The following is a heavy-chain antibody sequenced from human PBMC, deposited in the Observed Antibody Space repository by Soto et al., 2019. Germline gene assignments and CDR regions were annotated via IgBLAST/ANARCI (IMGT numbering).Heavy chain of an antibody. CDR3: ARDRSYSSGTNYYDYYYMDV. V-gene: IGHV4-59*01. CDR2: IYYSGST. J-gene: IGHJ6*03. CDR1: GGSISSYY. D-gene: IGHD6-19*01. Sequence: QVQLQESGPGLVKPSETLSLTCTVSGGSISSYYWSWIRQPPGKGLEWIGYIYYSGSTNYNPSLKSRVTISVDTSKNQFSPKLSSVTAADTAVYYCARDRSYSSGTNYYDYYYMDVWGKGTTVTVSS.